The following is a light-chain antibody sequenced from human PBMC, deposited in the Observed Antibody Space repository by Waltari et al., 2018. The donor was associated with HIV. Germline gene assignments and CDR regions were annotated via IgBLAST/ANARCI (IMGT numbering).Light chain of an antibody. CDR1: RSNNGSNF. Sequence: QSVLPQPPSASGTAGQRVTLPCSGSRSNNGSNFVFWYQQFPGSAPKLLIDKNDQRFSGVPGRFSGSKSGTSASLAISGLRSEDEAAYYCAAWDDNLVGHVVFGGGTNLTV. J-gene: IGLJ2*01. V-gene: IGLV1-47*01. CDR2: KND. CDR3: AAWDDNLVGHVV.